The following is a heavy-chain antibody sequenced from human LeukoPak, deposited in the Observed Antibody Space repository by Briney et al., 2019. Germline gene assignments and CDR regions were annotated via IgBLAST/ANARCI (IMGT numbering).Heavy chain of an antibody. CDR3: ANDAARQQLSNLFYGMDV. CDR2: ISYDGSNK. Sequence: PGGSLRLSCVASGFTFSSYAMHWVRQAPGKGLEWVAVISYDGSNKYYADSVKGRFTISRDNSKNTLYLQMNSLRAEDTAVYFCANDAARQQLSNLFYGMDVWGQGTTVTVSS. V-gene: IGHV3-30-3*02. J-gene: IGHJ6*02. CDR1: GFTFSSYA. D-gene: IGHD6-13*01.